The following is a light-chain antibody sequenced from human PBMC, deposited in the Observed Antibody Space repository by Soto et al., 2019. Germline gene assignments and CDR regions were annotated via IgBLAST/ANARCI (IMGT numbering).Light chain of an antibody. V-gene: IGLV2-23*01. CDR2: EDS. CDR1: SSDVGGYNL. J-gene: IGLJ3*02. CDR3: CSYAGPYTWV. Sequence: QSALTQPASVSGSPGQSITIYCTGTSSDVGGYNLVSWYQHHPGKAPKVMIYEDSERPSGVSNRFSGSKSGNTASLTISGLQAEDEADYYCCSYAGPYTWVFGGGTKLTFL.